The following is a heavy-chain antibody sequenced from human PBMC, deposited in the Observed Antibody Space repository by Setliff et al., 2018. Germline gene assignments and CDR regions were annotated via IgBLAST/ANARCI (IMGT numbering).Heavy chain of an antibody. Sequence: TLSLTCAVSGYSISSGYYWGWIRQPPGKGLEWIGSIYHSGSTYYNPSLKSRVTISVDTSKNQFSLKLSSVTAADTAVYYCARLLVVTDAFDIWGQGTMVTVSS. CDR1: GYSISSGYY. D-gene: IGHD3-22*01. CDR3: ARLLVVTDAFDI. J-gene: IGHJ3*02. V-gene: IGHV4-38-2*01. CDR2: IYHSGST.